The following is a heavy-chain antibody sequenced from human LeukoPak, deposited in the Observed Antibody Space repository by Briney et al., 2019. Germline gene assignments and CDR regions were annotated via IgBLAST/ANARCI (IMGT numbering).Heavy chain of an antibody. D-gene: IGHD3-3*02. CDR2: INWNGGNT. CDR1: GFTFDDYG. CDR3: ARDLGHFWSGYYIAY. V-gene: IGHV3-20*04. Sequence: GGSLRLSCAASGFTFDDYGMSWVRQAPGKGLEWVSGINWNGGNTGYADSVKGRFTISRDNAKHSLSLQMNSLRAEDTALYYCARDLGHFWSGYYIAYWGQGTLVTVSS. J-gene: IGHJ4*02.